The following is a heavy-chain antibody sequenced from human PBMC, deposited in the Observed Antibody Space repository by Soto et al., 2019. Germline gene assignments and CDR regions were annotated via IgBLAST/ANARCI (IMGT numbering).Heavy chain of an antibody. CDR1: GGTFSSYA. CDR3: ARGGPCSGGSCYTRYDY. J-gene: IGHJ4*02. Sequence: QVQLVQSGAEVKKPGSSVKVSCKASGGTFSSYAISWVRQAPGQELEGMGGIIPIFGTANYAQKFRGRATITADESTSPAYMELSSLRAEDTAVYYCARGGPCSGGSCYTRYDYWGQGTLVTVSS. D-gene: IGHD2-15*01. V-gene: IGHV1-69*12. CDR2: IIPIFGTA.